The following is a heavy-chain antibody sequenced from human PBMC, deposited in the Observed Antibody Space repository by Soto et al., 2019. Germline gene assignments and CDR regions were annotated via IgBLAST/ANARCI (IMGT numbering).Heavy chain of an antibody. CDR2: ISYDGSNK. CDR1: GFTFSSYG. Sequence: QVQLVESGGGVVQPGRSLRLSCAASGFTFSSYGMHWVRQAPGKGLEWVAVISYDGSNKYYADSVKGRFTISRDNSKNTLYLQMNSLRAEDTAVYYCAKGGGTVVYYFDYWGQGTLVTVSS. V-gene: IGHV3-30*18. J-gene: IGHJ4*02. CDR3: AKGGGTVVYYFDY. D-gene: IGHD2-2*01.